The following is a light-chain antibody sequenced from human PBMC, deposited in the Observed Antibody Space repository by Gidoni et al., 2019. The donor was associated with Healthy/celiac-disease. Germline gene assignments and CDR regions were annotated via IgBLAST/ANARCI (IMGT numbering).Light chain of an antibody. CDR1: QSVSSN. CDR3: QQYNNWRGIT. CDR2: GAS. V-gene: IGKV3-15*01. Sequence: EIVMTQSPATLSVSPGERATLSCRASQSVSSNLAWYQQTPGQAPRLLIYGASTRATGIPARFSGSGSGTEFTLTISSLQSEDFAVYYCQQYNNWRGITFGPGTKVDIK. J-gene: IGKJ3*01.